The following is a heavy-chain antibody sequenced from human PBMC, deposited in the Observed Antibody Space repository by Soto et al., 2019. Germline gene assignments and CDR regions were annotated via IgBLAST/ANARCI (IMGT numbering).Heavy chain of an antibody. D-gene: IGHD6-13*01. V-gene: IGHV3-30*18. CDR2: ISYDGSNK. Sequence: PGGSLILSCAASGFPFSSYGMHWVRQAPGKGLEWVAVISYDGSNKYYADSVKGRFTISRDNSKNTLYLQMNSLRAEDTAVYYCAKDRRAATLTPYPLYWGQGTLVTVSS. CDR1: GFPFSSYG. J-gene: IGHJ4*02. CDR3: AKDRRAATLTPYPLY.